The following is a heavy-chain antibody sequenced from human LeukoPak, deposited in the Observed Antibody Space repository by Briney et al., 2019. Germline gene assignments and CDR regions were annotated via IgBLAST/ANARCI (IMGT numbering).Heavy chain of an antibody. CDR3: AKVSIVGATKIDY. V-gene: IGHV3-30-3*01. D-gene: IGHD1-26*01. Sequence: GRSLRLSCAASGFTFSNYAMHWVRQAPGKGLEWVAVISYDGNNKYSADSVKGRFTISRDNSKNTVYLQMNSLRAEDTAVYYCAKVSIVGATKIDYWGQGTLVTVSS. J-gene: IGHJ4*02. CDR1: GFTFSNYA. CDR2: ISYDGNNK.